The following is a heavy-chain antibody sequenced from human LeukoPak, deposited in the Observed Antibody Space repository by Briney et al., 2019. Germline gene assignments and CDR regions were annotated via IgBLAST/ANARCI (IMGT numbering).Heavy chain of an antibody. CDR2: IYYSGST. V-gene: IGHV4-59*01. Sequence: PSETLSLTCTVSGGSISSYYWSWIRQPPGKGLEWIGYIYYSGSTNYNPSLKSRVTISVDTSKNQFSLKLSSVTAADTAVYYCARDKAGTSCYDYWGQGTLVTVSS. J-gene: IGHJ4*02. D-gene: IGHD2-2*01. CDR3: ARDKAGTSCYDY. CDR1: GGSISSYY.